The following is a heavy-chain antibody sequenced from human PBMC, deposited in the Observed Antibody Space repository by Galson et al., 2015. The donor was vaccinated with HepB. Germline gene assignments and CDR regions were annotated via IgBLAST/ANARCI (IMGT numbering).Heavy chain of an antibody. Sequence: SLRLSCAGSRFTFDDYAMHWVRQAPGKGLEWVANIKEDGSEKNYVDSVKGRFTISRDNAKNSLYLQMNSLRAEDTAIYYCARVKRGEWYSFYYYGMDVWGQGTTVTVSS. J-gene: IGHJ6*02. CDR2: IKEDGSEK. CDR1: RFTFDDYA. V-gene: IGHV3-7*05. CDR3: ARVKRGEWYSFYYYGMDV. D-gene: IGHD3-10*01.